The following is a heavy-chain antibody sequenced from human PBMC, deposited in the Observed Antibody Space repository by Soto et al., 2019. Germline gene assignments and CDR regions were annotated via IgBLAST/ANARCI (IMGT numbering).Heavy chain of an antibody. D-gene: IGHD2-15*01. J-gene: IGHJ5*02. CDR1: GFSLSNAGMD. Sequence: QVTLKESGPVLVKPTETLTLTCTVSGFSLSNAGMDVSWIRQPPGMAPKWLAHIFSNDERRFSTSLKNRLTISKDTTNDQVVLIMTNMNPVNTGTYYCAQTEDGGRSRTPAGWFDAWGQGTLVTVSS. CDR2: IFSNDER. V-gene: IGHV2-26*01. CDR3: AQTEDGGRSRTPAGWFDA.